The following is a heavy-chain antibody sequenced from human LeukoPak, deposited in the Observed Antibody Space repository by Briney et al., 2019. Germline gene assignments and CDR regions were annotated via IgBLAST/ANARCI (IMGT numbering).Heavy chain of an antibody. CDR2: ISSSSSDT. CDR3: ARDDGLDVFDV. CDR1: GFTFSDYY. D-gene: IGHD2-8*01. V-gene: IGHV3-11*05. Sequence: GGSLRLSCAASGFTFSDYYMSWIRQAPGKGREWVSSISSSSSDTKYADSVKGRFTISRDNAKKSLYLQMNSLRAEDTAVYYCARDDGLDVFDVWGQGTAATVSS. J-gene: IGHJ3*01.